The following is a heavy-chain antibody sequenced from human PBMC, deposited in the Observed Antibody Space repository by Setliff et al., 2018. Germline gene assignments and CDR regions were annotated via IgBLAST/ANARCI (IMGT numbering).Heavy chain of an antibody. D-gene: IGHD1-26*01. CDR1: GGTFSSYT. V-gene: IGHV1-69*10. CDR3: ARDRPNSGSYFSLDY. J-gene: IGHJ4*02. CDR2: IIPILGIA. Sequence: VKVSCKASGGTFSSYTISWVRQAPGQGLEWMGRIIPILGIANYAQKFQGRVTITADKSTSTAYMELSSLRSEDTAVYYCARDRPNSGSYFSLDYWGQGTLVTVSS.